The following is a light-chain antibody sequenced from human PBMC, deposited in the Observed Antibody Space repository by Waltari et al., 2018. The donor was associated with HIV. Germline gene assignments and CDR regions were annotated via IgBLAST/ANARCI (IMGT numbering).Light chain of an antibody. CDR1: SGGIGRTY. V-gene: IGLV6-57*03. CDR3: QSYDGTTVV. J-gene: IGLJ2*01. CDR2: EDN. Sequence: NFILTPSHSVSESPGKTVTISCTRRSGGIGRTYIQWYPQGPGGAPDTRIYEDNQRPSGVPNRFSGAVESSSNSASLTISGLKTEDEADYCCQSYDGTTVVFGGGTSLTVL.